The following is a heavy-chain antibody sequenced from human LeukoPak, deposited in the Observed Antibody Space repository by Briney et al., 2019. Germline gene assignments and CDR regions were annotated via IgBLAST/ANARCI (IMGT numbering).Heavy chain of an antibody. CDR2: ISYSGST. Sequence: PSETLSLTCTVSGGSISSYLWSWFRQPPGKGLEWIGYISYSGSTNYNPSLKSRITISLDTSKNQFSLKLSSVTAADTAVYYCARRRERRRTDRFDYFDYWGQGALVAVSS. J-gene: IGHJ4*02. CDR3: ARRRERRRTDRFDYFDY. V-gene: IGHV4-59*08. CDR1: GGSISSYL. D-gene: IGHD1-26*01.